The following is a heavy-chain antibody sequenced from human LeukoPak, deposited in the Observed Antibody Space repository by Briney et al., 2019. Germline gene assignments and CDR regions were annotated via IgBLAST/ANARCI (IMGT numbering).Heavy chain of an antibody. V-gene: IGHV4-59*01. CDR3: ARGRVSSSTWYSTYYYYFYMDV. D-gene: IGHD1-1*01. CDR2: VDHTGST. CDR1: DDSITMYY. Sequence: SQTLSLTCSVSDDSITMYYWTWIRQPPGKGLEWIGYVDHTGSTNFNPSLNGRVSISRDTTKNLFSLRPRSVTAADTAVYFCARGRVSSSTWYSTYYYYFYMDVWGKGTTVTVSS. J-gene: IGHJ6*03.